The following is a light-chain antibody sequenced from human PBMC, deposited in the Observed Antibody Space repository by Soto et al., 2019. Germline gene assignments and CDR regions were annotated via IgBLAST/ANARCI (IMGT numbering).Light chain of an antibody. CDR2: RNN. J-gene: IGLJ2*01. CDR3: GAWDNSIVGGPA. Sequence: QSVMTQPPSASVTPGQRVTISCSGSNSNITSKDAYWYQQLPGTAPKLPLYRNNQRPLGVPYRFSGSKSGTSASLAISGLRAEDEADYYCGAWDNSIVGGPAFGGGTKVTVL. CDR1: NSNITSKD. V-gene: IGLV1-47*01.